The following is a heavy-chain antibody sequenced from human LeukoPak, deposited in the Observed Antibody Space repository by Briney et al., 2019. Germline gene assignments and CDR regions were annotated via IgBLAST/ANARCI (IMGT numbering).Heavy chain of an antibody. CDR3: ARDDGGVDY. D-gene: IGHD4-23*01. Sequence: GGSRRLSFAASGFTSVGTKLTGSARAPGRGLEWVSVIYSGGSTYYADSVKGRFTISRDNSKNTLYLQMNSLRAEDTAVYYCARDDGGVDYWGQGTLVTVSS. V-gene: IGHV3-53*01. CDR1: GFTSVGT. CDR2: IYSGGST. J-gene: IGHJ4*02.